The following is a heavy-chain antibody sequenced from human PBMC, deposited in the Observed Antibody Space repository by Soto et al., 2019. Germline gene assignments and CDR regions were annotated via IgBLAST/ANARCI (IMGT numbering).Heavy chain of an antibody. CDR3: AHVVITFGGVVADDAFDV. V-gene: IGHV2-5*02. J-gene: IGHJ3*01. D-gene: IGHD3-16*02. CDR2: IYWDDDK. CDR1: GFSLTTRGVG. Sequence: GSGPTLVNPTETLTLTCTFSGFSLTTRGVGVGWIRQPPGKALEWLAVIYWDDDKRYSPSLKTRLILTKDTSKNQVVLTMTNMDSVDTATYFCAHVVITFGGVVADDAFDVWGQGTMVTVSS.